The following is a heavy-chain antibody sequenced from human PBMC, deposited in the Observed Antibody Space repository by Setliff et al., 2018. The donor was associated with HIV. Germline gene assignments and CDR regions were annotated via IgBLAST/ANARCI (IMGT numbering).Heavy chain of an antibody. V-gene: IGHV3-7*01. CDR1: GLTFSNYW. CDR2: IKQDGSEE. J-gene: IGHJ4*02. Sequence: GGSLRLSCAASGLTFSNYWMNWVRQAPGRGLEWVANIKQDGSEEYYVDSVKGRFTISRDDAKNSLYLEMNSLRAEETAVYYCARDLRSSHGSPNYLDYWGRGALVTVSS. CDR3: ARDLRSSHGSPNYLDY. D-gene: IGHD2-15*01.